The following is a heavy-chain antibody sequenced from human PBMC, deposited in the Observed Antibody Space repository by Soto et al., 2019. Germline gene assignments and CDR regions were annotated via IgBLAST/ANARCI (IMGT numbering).Heavy chain of an antibody. J-gene: IGHJ4*02. CDR1: GFSLSTTGVG. CDR3: ARSLWLGELH. V-gene: IGHV2-5*02. CDR2: IYWDNDK. D-gene: IGHD3-10*01. Sequence: QITLKESGPTLVKPTQTLTLTCSFSGFSLSTTGVGVGWIRQSPGKALEWLAIIYWDNDKRYSPSLKSRVTINKDTSKNQVVLTVTNMDPVDTGTYYCARSLWLGELHWGQGALVTVSS.